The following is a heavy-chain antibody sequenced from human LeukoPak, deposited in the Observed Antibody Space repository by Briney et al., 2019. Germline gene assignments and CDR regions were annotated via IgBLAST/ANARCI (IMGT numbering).Heavy chain of an antibody. Sequence: GGPLRLSCAASGFTFSSYAMSWVRQAPGKGLEWVSAISGSGGSTYYADSVKGRFTISRDNSKNTLYLQMNSLRAEDTAVYYCANGMIRGVSGYWGQGTLVTVSS. CDR2: ISGSGGST. CDR3: ANGMIRGVSGY. J-gene: IGHJ4*02. D-gene: IGHD3-10*01. V-gene: IGHV3-23*01. CDR1: GFTFSSYA.